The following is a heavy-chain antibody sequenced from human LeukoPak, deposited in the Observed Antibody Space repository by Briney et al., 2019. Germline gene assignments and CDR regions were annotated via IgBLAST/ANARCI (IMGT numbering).Heavy chain of an antibody. CDR1: RFPFGSYA. Sequence: HPGGSLRLSCAASRFPFGSYALSWVRQAPGKGLEWVSVIIGSGSTTYYADSVKGRFTISRDNSKNTVFLQMDSLRAEDTAVYYCAKTTAGYSSGRYPGWPIDYWGQGTLVTVSS. CDR2: IIGSGSTT. CDR3: AKTTAGYSSGRYPGWPIDY. V-gene: IGHV3-23*01. J-gene: IGHJ4*02. D-gene: IGHD6-19*01.